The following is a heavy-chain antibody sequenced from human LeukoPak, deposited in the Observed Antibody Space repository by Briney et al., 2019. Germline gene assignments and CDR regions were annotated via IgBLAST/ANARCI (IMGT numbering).Heavy chain of an antibody. CDR2: IYGGGST. CDR3: TRLLPSSHHFFDS. D-gene: IGHD6-6*01. V-gene: IGHV3-53*01. J-gene: IGHJ4*02. Sequence: GGSLRLSCAVSGFTVSNDYTSWVRQAPGKGLEWVSVIYGGGSTYYADSVRGRFTISGDNSENTLYLQMDSLRAEDTAVYYCTRLLPSSHHFFDSWGQGTLVTVSS. CDR1: GFTVSNDY.